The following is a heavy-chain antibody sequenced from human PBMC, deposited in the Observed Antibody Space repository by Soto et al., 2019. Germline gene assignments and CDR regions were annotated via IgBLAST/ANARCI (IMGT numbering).Heavy chain of an antibody. CDR3: AHRPSGWCLFDY. Sequence: QITLKESGPTLVKPTQTLTLTCTFSGFSLSTSGVGLGWIRQSPGKALQLLALIYWNGDKRYNPSLKTRLTITKDTSKNQVVLNLTNMDPVDTATYYCAHRPSGWCLFDYWGQGTMVTVSS. CDR2: IYWNGDK. V-gene: IGHV2-5*01. J-gene: IGHJ4*02. D-gene: IGHD6-19*01. CDR1: GFSLSTSGVG.